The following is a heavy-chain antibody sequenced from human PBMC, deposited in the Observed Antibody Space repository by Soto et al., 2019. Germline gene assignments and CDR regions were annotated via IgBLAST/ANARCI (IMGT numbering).Heavy chain of an antibody. CDR3: ARVMYDTATYYYYYGMDV. CDR1: GDSVSSNSAA. CDR2: TYYRSKWYN. V-gene: IGHV6-1*01. J-gene: IGHJ6*02. D-gene: IGHD5-18*01. Sequence: SETLSLTCAISGDSVSSNSAAWNWIRQSPSRGLEWLGRTYYRSKWYNDYAVSVKSRITINPDTSKNQFSLQLNSVTPEDTAVYYCARVMYDTATYYYYYGMDVCGQGTSVTVSS.